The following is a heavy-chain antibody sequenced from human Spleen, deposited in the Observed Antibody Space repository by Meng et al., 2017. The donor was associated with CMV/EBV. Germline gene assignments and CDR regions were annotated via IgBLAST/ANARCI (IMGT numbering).Heavy chain of an antibody. CDR2: IYYSGST. Sequence: SEILSLTCTVSGGSISSYYWSWIRQPPGKGLEWIGSIYYSGSTYYNQSLKSRVTISVDTSTNQFSLKLTSVTAADTAVYYCARSGVYIGSPNRTPEWFDPWGQGTLVTVSS. V-gene: IGHV4-59*12. D-gene: IGHD1-26*01. J-gene: IGHJ5*02. CDR1: GGSISSYY. CDR3: ARSGVYIGSPNRTPEWFDP.